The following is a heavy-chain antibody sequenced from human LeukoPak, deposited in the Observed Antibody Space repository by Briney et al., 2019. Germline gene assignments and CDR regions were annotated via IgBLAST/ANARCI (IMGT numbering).Heavy chain of an antibody. J-gene: IGHJ4*02. D-gene: IGHD3-10*01. CDR2: IWYSVSS. Sequence: SETLSLTCTVSGGSLSSYCWSWIRQAPAKGLEWIGDIWYSVSSNCYPSLKSRVTISVDTSKNLFTLKLRSVTAADTAVYYGACTDGAYYYGAGSYYNRNPFDYWGQGTLVTVSS. CDR3: ACTDGAYYYGAGSYYNRNPFDY. V-gene: IGHV4-59*01. CDR1: GGSLSSYC.